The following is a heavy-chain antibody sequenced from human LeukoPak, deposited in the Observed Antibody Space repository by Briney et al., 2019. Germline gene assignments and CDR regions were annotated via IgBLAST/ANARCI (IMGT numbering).Heavy chain of an antibody. CDR3: ARDMYYYDSSGCYK. Sequence: ASVKVSCKASGYTFTGYYMHWVRQAPGQGLEWMGWINPNSGGTNYAQKFQGRVTMTRDTSISTAYMELSRLRSDDTAVYYCARDMYYYDSSGCYKWGQGTLVTVSS. CDR1: GYTFTGYY. CDR2: INPNSGGT. J-gene: IGHJ4*02. D-gene: IGHD3-22*01. V-gene: IGHV1-2*02.